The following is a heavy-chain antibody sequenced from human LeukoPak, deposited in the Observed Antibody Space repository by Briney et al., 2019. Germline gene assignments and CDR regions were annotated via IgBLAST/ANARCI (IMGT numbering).Heavy chain of an antibody. CDR3: ARAPITSPFYFDY. CDR1: GFAFAEHG. CDR2: INWSGGST. V-gene: IGHV3-20*04. J-gene: IGHJ4*02. D-gene: IGHD2-2*01. Sequence: RPGGSLRLSCTASGFAFAEHGMSWVRRVPGKGLEWVSGINWSGGSTGYADPLRGRFTISRDNAKNSLYLQMDSLRAEDTALYYCARAPITSPFYFDYWGQGTLVTVSS.